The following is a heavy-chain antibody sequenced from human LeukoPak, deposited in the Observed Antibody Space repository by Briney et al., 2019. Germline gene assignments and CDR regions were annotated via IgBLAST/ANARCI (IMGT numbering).Heavy chain of an antibody. CDR3: ARGYGSGSYYMLPDY. CDR2: IKQDGSEK. D-gene: IGHD3-10*01. Sequence: GGSLRLSCAASGFTFSSYWMSWVRQAPGKGLEWVANIKQDGSEKYYVDSVKGRFTISRDNAKNSLYLQMNSLRAEDTAVYYCARGYGSGSYYMLPDYWGQGTLVTVSS. V-gene: IGHV3-7*01. J-gene: IGHJ4*02. CDR1: GFTFSSYW.